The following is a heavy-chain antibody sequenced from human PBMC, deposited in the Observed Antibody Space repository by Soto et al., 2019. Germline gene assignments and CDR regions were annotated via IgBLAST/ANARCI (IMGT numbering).Heavy chain of an antibody. CDR1: GFTFSSYG. Sequence: GSLRLSCAASGFTFSSYGMTWVRQAPGKGLEWVSFSSATGAGTYYADSVKGRFTISRDNSKNTLYLQMTSLRADDTAVYYCAKDRRAGGNYGFYSDFWGQGALVTVSS. CDR3: AKDRRAGGNYGFYSDF. CDR2: SSATGAGT. D-gene: IGHD1-7*01. J-gene: IGHJ4*02. V-gene: IGHV3-23*01.